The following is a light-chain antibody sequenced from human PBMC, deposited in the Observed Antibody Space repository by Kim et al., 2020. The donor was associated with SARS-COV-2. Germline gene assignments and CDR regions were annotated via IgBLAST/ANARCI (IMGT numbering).Light chain of an antibody. CDR2: GAS. CDR1: QSVSSRY. V-gene: IGKV3-20*01. CDR3: QQYGGSPLT. J-gene: IGKJ4*01. Sequence: PGERAPLSCRASQSVSSRYVAWYQQKPGQAPRLLIYGASSRATGIPDRFSGSGSGTDFTLTISTLEPEDFAVYHCQQYGGSPLTFGGGTKVDIK.